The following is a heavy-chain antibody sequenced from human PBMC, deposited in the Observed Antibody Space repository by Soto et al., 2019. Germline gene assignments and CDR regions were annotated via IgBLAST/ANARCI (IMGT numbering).Heavy chain of an antibody. CDR2: IYPGDSDT. CDR3: ARGVGRPGAFDI. D-gene: IGHD1-26*01. Sequence: GESLTISVTCSGYSFTRYWIGGVRQMPGKGLEWMGIIYPGDSDTRYSPSFQGQVTISADKSISTAYLQWSSLKASDTAMYYCARGVGRPGAFDIWGQGTMVTVSS. J-gene: IGHJ3*02. CDR1: GYSFTRYW. V-gene: IGHV5-51*01.